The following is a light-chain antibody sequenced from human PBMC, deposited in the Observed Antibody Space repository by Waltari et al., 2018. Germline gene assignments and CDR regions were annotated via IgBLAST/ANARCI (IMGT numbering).Light chain of an antibody. CDR2: AAS. Sequence: DIQMTQSPSSLSASVGDRVTITCRASQSIGYYLNWFQQKPGKPPKVLIFAASGLQSGVPSRFSGSGSVTDFTLTITSLHPEDFATYYCQQSYSIPLTFGQGTKVEIK. V-gene: IGKV1-39*01. CDR1: QSIGYY. J-gene: IGKJ1*01. CDR3: QQSYSIPLT.